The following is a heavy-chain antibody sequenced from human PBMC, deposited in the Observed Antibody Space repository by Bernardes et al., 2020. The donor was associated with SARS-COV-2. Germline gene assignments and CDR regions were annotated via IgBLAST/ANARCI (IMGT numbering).Heavy chain of an antibody. Sequence: ASVKVSCKASGYTFTGYYMHWVRQAPGQGLEWMGWINPNSGGTNYAQKFQGWVTMTRDTSISTAYMELSRLRSDDTAVYYCAREAYYDFWSGYYKSHYYYGMDVWGQGTTVTVSS. CDR1: GYTFTGYY. V-gene: IGHV1-2*04. CDR2: INPNSGGT. CDR3: AREAYYDFWSGYYKSHYYYGMDV. J-gene: IGHJ6*02. D-gene: IGHD3-3*01.